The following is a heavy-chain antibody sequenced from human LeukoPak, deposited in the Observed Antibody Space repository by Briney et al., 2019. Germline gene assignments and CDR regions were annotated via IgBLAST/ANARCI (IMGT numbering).Heavy chain of an antibody. Sequence: ASVKVSCKASGGTFSSYAISWVRQAPGQGLEWMGGIIPIFGTANYAQKFQGRVTITTDESTSTAYMELSSLRSEDTAVYYCARDSRDYYGSGSLPDYYYGMDVWGQGTTVTVSS. D-gene: IGHD3-10*01. CDR1: GGTFSSYA. CDR2: IIPIFGTA. CDR3: ARDSRDYYGSGSLPDYYYGMDV. V-gene: IGHV1-69*05. J-gene: IGHJ6*02.